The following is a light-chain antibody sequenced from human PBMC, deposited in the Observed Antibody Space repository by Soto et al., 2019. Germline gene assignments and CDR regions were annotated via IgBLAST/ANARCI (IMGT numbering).Light chain of an antibody. CDR3: NSYTNSSAVV. Sequence: QSVLTQSASVSGSPGQSITISCAGTRDDIGAYDYVSWYQQHPGNAPKLLVYEVTNRPSGVSDRFSGPKSGNTASLTISGLQAEDEADYYCNSYTNSSAVVFGGGTKVTVL. CDR1: RDDIGAYDY. J-gene: IGLJ2*01. V-gene: IGLV2-14*01. CDR2: EVT.